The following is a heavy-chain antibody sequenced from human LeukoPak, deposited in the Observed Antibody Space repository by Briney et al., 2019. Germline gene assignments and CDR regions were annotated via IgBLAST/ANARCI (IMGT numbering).Heavy chain of an antibody. CDR3: ANGPRIAAAGEVWSSGWYDYYYGMDV. CDR2: ISGSGGST. V-gene: IGHV3-23*01. J-gene: IGHJ6*02. Sequence: PGGSLRLSCAASGFTSSSYAMSWVRQAPGKGLEWVSAISGSGGSTYYADSVKGRFTISRDNSKNTLYLQMNSLRAEDTAVYYCANGPRIAAAGEVWSSGWYDYYYGMDVWGQGTTVTVSS. D-gene: IGHD6-13*01. CDR1: GFTSSSYA.